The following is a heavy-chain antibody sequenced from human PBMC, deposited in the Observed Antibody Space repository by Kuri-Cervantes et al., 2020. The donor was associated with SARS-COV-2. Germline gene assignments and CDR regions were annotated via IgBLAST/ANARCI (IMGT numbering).Heavy chain of an antibody. V-gene: IGHV1-69*13. Sequence: SVKVTCKASGGTFSSYAISWVRQAPGQGLEWMGWIIPIFGTANYAQKFQGRVTINADETTSKAYMELSNLRSEDTAVYYCAGVHREICSSTSCYQGLWGQGTLVTVSS. CDR2: IIPIFGTA. J-gene: IGHJ4*02. D-gene: IGHD2-2*01. CDR1: GGTFSSYA. CDR3: AGVHREICSSTSCYQGL.